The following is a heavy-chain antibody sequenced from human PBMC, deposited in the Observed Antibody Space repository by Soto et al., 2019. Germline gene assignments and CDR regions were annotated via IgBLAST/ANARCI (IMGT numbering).Heavy chain of an antibody. D-gene: IGHD3-16*02. J-gene: IGHJ3*02. V-gene: IGHV1-8*01. CDR2: MNPNTNNT. CDR1: GYTFTGHD. Sequence: GASVKVSCKASGYTFTGHDIHWVRQATGEGLEWMGWMNPNTNNTAYAQRFQGRVTMTWDTSISTAYMELSSLRSEDTAVYYCIIGGVIVLDAFDIWGQGTMVTVSS. CDR3: IIGGVIVLDAFDI.